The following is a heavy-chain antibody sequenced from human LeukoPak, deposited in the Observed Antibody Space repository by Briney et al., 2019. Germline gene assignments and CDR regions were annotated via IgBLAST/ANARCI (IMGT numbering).Heavy chain of an antibody. V-gene: IGHV4-39*07. Sequence: SETLSLTCRVSGGSIGSSTYYWGWIRQPPGKGLEWIGSISYSGSTYYNLSLKSRVTISVDTSKNQFSLKLSSVTAADTAVYYCARAHLVYFDWLAWFDPWGQGTLVTVSS. CDR3: ARAHLVYFDWLAWFDP. CDR1: GGSIGSSTYY. J-gene: IGHJ5*02. CDR2: ISYSGST. D-gene: IGHD3-9*01.